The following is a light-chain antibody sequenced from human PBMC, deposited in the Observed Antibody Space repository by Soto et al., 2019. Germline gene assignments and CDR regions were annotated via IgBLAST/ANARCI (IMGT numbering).Light chain of an antibody. Sequence: QSVLTQPPSVSGSPGQSVTISCTGTSTDFVSYNRVSWYQQPPGTAPKLIIYEASNRPSGVPGRFSGSKSGNTASLTISGLQAEDEADYYCLSKTSSISYVFGTGTKVTV. J-gene: IGLJ1*01. V-gene: IGLV2-18*02. CDR2: EAS. CDR1: STDFVSYNR. CDR3: LSKTSSISYV.